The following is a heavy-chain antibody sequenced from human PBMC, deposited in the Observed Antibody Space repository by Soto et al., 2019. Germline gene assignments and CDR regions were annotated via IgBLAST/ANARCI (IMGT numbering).Heavy chain of an antibody. CDR2: LSSSSYYI. D-gene: IGHD1-20*01. Sequence: EVQLVESGGGLVKPGGSLRLSCAASGFTFSAYSMNWVRQVPGKGLEWVSSLSSSSYYIYYADSLKGRFTISRDKAKNSLFLQMNSLRAEDTAVYYCARGDYNEEPFDYWGQGTPVTVSS. J-gene: IGHJ4*02. CDR1: GFTFSAYS. CDR3: ARGDYNEEPFDY. V-gene: IGHV3-21*02.